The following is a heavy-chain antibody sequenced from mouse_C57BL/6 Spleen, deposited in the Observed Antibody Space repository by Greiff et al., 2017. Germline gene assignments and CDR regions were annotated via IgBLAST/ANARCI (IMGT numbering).Heavy chain of an antibody. CDR1: GYTFTEYT. D-gene: IGHD2-5*01. Sequence: QVQLQQSGAELVKPGASVKLSCKASGYTFTEYTIHWVKQRSGQGLEWIGWFYPGSGSIKYNEKFKDKATLTADKSSSTVYMELSRLTSEDSAVYFCARHEEGTYYSNYDWFAYWGQGTLVTVSA. CDR3: ARHEEGTYYSNYDWFAY. J-gene: IGHJ3*01. V-gene: IGHV1-62-2*01. CDR2: FYPGSGSI.